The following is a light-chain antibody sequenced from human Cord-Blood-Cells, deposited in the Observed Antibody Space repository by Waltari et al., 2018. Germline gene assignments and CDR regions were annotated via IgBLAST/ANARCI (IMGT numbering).Light chain of an antibody. J-gene: IGKJ4*01. CDR2: AAS. CDR1: QSISSY. V-gene: IGKV1-39*01. CDR3: QQSYSTPLT. Sequence: DIQMTQSPSSPSASVGDRVTITCRASQSISSYLNWYQQKPGKVPKLLIYAASSLQSGVPSRFSGSGSGTDFTLTISSLQPEDFATYYCQQSYSTPLTFGGGSKVEIK.